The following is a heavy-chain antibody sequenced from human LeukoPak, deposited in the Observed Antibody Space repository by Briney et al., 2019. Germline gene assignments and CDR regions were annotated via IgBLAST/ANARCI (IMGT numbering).Heavy chain of an antibody. Sequence: PSETLSLTCTVSGGSISSYYWSWIRQLAGKGLEWIGRIYTSGSTDYNPSLKSRVTMSVDTSKNQFSLKLSSVTAADTAVYYCARGAGIAAAGRKFDPWGQGTLVTVSS. CDR1: GGSISSYY. CDR2: IYTSGST. V-gene: IGHV4-4*07. CDR3: ARGAGIAAAGRKFDP. D-gene: IGHD6-13*01. J-gene: IGHJ5*02.